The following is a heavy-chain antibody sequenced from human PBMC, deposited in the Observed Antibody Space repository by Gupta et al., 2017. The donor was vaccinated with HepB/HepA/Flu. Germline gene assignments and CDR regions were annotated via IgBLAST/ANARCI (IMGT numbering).Heavy chain of an antibody. CDR3: AREGIAAAEDYYYGMDV. J-gene: IGHJ6*02. V-gene: IGHV3-30-3*01. CDR2: ISYDGSNK. D-gene: IGHD6-13*01. Sequence: QVQLVEPGGGVVQPGRSLRLSCAASGFAFSRYAMHWVRQAPGKGLEWVAVISYDGSNKYYADSVKGRFTIYRDNSKNTLYLQMNSLRAEDTAVYYCAREGIAAAEDYYYGMDVWGQGTTVTVSS. CDR1: GFAFSRYA.